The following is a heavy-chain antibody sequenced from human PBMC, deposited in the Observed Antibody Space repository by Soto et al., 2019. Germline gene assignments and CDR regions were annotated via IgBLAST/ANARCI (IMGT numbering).Heavy chain of an antibody. D-gene: IGHD6-13*01. CDR2: IYTSGIT. V-gene: IGHV4-4*07. J-gene: IGHJ4*02. CDR3: ARSSAGYGSSWYYFDY. Sequence: SETLSLTCTVSGGSISTYYWSWIRQPAGKGLEWIGRIYTSGITNYNPSLKSRVTMSVDTSKIQFSLKLSSVTAADTAVYYCARSSAGYGSSWYYFDYWGQGTLVTVSS. CDR1: GGSISTYY.